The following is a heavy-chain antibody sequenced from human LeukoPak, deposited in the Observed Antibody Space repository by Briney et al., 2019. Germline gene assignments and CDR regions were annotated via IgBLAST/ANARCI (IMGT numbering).Heavy chain of an antibody. V-gene: IGHV4-34*01. CDR3: AGVLLLVSSPYSSVPGSHYFDY. CDR2: INHSGST. D-gene: IGHD6-19*01. CDR1: GGSFSGYY. Sequence: SETLSLTCAVYGGSFSGYYWSWIRQPPGKGLEWIGEINHSGSTNYNPSLKSRVTISVDTSKNQFSLQLSSVIAADTAVYYCAGVLLLVSSPYSSVPGSHYFDYRGQGALLTVSP. J-gene: IGHJ4*02.